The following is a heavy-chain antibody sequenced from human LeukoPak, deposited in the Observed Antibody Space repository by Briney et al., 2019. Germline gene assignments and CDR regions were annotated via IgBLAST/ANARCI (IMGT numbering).Heavy chain of an antibody. V-gene: IGHV3-53*01. CDR1: GFIAGYNY. CDR3: ASYYCSSGSCYFDH. J-gene: IGHJ4*02. Sequence: GGSLRLSCEVSGFIAGYNYMSWVRPALGEGLEWVSVIYRGDTYYADSVKGRFTISRDDSKNTVFLQMNNLRVEDTAEYFCASYYCSSGSCYFDHWGQGTLVTVSS. CDR2: IYRGDT. D-gene: IGHD2-15*01.